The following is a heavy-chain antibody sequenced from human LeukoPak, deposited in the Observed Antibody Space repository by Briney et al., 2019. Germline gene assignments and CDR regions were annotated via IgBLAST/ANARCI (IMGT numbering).Heavy chain of an antibody. Sequence: SETLSLTCSVSGGSISLSYYYWGWIRQPPGKGLEWIGSIYYSGSTYYNPSLKSRVTISVDTSKTQFSLKLSSVTAADTAVYYCARVYDSSGYYYADYWGQGTLVTVSS. CDR2: IYYSGST. CDR1: GGSISLSYYY. D-gene: IGHD3-22*01. J-gene: IGHJ4*02. CDR3: ARVYDSSGYYYADY. V-gene: IGHV4-39*07.